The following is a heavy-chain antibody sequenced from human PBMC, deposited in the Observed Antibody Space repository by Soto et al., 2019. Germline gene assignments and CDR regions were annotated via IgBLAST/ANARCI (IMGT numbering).Heavy chain of an antibody. V-gene: IGHV4-31*03. CDR1: GGSISSGGYY. J-gene: IGHJ6*02. Sequence: QVQLQESGPGLVKPSQTLSLTCTVSGGSISSGGYYWSWIRQHPGKGLEWIGYIYYSGSTYYNPSLNGRFTISVDTSKNQFSLKLSSVTAAYTAVYYCARGTNDYRQTDYGMDVWGQGTTVTVSS. D-gene: IGHD2-8*01. CDR3: ARGTNDYRQTDYGMDV. CDR2: IYYSGST.